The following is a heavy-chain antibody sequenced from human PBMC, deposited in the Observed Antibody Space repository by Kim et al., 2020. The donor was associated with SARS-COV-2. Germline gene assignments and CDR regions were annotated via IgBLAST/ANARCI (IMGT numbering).Heavy chain of an antibody. CDR2: GNT. Sequence: GNTNYAQKLQGRVTMTTDTSTSTAYMELRSLRSDDTAVYYCVGLAAAVDYWGQGTLVTVSS. CDR3: VGLAAAVDY. J-gene: IGHJ4*02. V-gene: IGHV1-18*01. D-gene: IGHD6-13*01.